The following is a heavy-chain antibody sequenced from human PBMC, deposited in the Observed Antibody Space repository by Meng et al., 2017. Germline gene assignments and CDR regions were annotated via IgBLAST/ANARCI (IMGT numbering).Heavy chain of an antibody. Sequence: VQRVWAGAKVKNPGALVMVSCKASGYTFNSYARHLVRQAPGQGLGWMELNNRSSSGTNYAQEFQGRVTMTRDPSISTAYMGLSRLTSDATDVYYCARDDYGDYFDYWGQGTLVTVSS. D-gene: IGHD4-17*01. CDR2: NNRSSSGT. V-gene: IGHV1-2*05. J-gene: IGHJ4*02. CDR1: GYTFNSYA. CDR3: ARDDYGDYFDY.